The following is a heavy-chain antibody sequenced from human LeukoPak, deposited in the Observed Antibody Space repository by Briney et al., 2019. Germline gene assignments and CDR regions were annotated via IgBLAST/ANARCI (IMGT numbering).Heavy chain of an antibody. D-gene: IGHD4-17*01. Sequence: GASVKVSCKASGYTFTGYYMHWVRQAPGQGLEWMGWINPNSGGTNYAQKFQGWVTMTRDTSVSTAYMELSRLRSDDTAVYYCATTLTTVTTQFDYWGQGTLVTVSS. CDR1: GYTFTGYY. J-gene: IGHJ4*02. CDR2: INPNSGGT. V-gene: IGHV1-2*04. CDR3: ATTLTTVTTQFDY.